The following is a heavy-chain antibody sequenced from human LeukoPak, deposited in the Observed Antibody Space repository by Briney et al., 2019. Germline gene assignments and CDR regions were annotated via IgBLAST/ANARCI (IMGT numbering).Heavy chain of an antibody. Sequence: SETLSLTCTVSGGSISSGGYYWSWIRQPPGKGLEWIGYIYHSGSTYYNPSLKSRVTISVDRSKNQFSLKLSSVTAADTAVYYCARVHGVVDHDYWGQGTLVTVSS. J-gene: IGHJ4*02. CDR1: GGSISSGGYY. CDR3: ARVHGVVDHDY. V-gene: IGHV4-30-2*01. CDR2: IYHSGST. D-gene: IGHD3-3*01.